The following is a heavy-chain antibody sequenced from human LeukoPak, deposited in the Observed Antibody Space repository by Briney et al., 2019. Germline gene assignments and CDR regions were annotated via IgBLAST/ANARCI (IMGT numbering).Heavy chain of an antibody. D-gene: IGHD3-22*01. Sequence: GGSLRLSCAASGFTFSTYGMHWVRQAPGKGLEWVAVIWSDGSNKHYADSVKGRFTISRDNSKSTLYLQMNSLRAEDTAVYYCARFPHHYDSSGYYYGFDYWGQGTLVTVSS. CDR1: GFTFSTYG. CDR3: ARFPHHYDSSGYYYGFDY. V-gene: IGHV3-33*01. J-gene: IGHJ4*02. CDR2: IWSDGSNK.